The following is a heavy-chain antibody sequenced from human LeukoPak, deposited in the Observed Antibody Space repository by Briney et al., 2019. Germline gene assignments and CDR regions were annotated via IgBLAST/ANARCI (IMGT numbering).Heavy chain of an antibody. V-gene: IGHV3-30*03. Sequence: PGGSLRLSCAASGFTFSSYGMHWVRQAPGKGLEWVAVISYDGSNKYYADSVKGRFTISRDNSKNTLYLQMNSLRAEDTAVYYCARDPFVQAVADGDVWGQGTTVTVSS. CDR3: ARDPFVQAVADGDV. CDR1: GFTFSSYG. CDR2: ISYDGSNK. J-gene: IGHJ6*02. D-gene: IGHD6-19*01.